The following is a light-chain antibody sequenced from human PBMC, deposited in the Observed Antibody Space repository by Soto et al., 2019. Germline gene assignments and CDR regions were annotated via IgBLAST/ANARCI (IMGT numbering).Light chain of an antibody. CDR3: QQYTKTNNSWM. CDR2: DAS. V-gene: IGKV1-5*01. Sequence: DIQVTQSPPTLSASVGDRVTITCRASQTISTWMAWYQQKPGKAPKLLVYDASTLQSGVASRFSGSGSGTEFTLIISGLQPDDSATYYCQQYTKTNNSWMFGQGTKVEI. CDR1: QTISTW. J-gene: IGKJ1*01.